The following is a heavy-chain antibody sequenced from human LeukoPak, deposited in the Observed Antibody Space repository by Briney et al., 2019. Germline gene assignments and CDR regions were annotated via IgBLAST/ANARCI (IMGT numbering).Heavy chain of an antibody. CDR1: GFTLSSYG. V-gene: IGHV3-30*02. CDR2: IRYDGSNK. D-gene: IGHD6-19*01. CDR3: AKEGNSIAVAGYYFDY. J-gene: IGHJ4*02. Sequence: GGSLRLSCAASGFTLSSYGMHWVRQAPGKGLEWVAFIRYDGSNKYYADSVKGRFTISRDNSKNTLYLQMNSLRAEDTAVYYCAKEGNSIAVAGYYFDYWGQGTLVTVSS.